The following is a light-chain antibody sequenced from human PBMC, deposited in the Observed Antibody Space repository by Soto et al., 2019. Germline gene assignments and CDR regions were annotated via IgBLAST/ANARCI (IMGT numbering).Light chain of an antibody. V-gene: IGKV3D-20*02. J-gene: IGKJ4*02. CDR3: QQHSNWPLT. Sequence: IVLTHAPGTLSLSPWQRATLSFMSSQFISSSYFAWYQQKPGQAPRLLVYGVSSRATGIPARFSGSGSGTEFTLTISSLEPEDFAVYYCQQHSNWPLTFGGGTKVDIK. CDR1: QFISSSY. CDR2: GVS.